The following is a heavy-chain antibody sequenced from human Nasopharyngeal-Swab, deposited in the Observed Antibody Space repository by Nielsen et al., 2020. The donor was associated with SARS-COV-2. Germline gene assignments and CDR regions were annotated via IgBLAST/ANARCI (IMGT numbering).Heavy chain of an antibody. CDR2: LNQGGTT. CDR3: ARGLSGIVPSPVLGLGPWYSYYYMDV. J-gene: IGHJ6*03. CDR1: SGSFSYYK. D-gene: IGHD1-1*01. Sequence: SETLSLTCAVFSGSFSYYKWHWVRQPPGKGLAWLGELNQGGTTTSHPSLKPRVTVSIDTSKNQFSLRLTSVTAADTAVYYWARGLSGIVPSPVLGLGPWYSYYYMDVWDKGTTVTVSS. V-gene: IGHV4-34*01.